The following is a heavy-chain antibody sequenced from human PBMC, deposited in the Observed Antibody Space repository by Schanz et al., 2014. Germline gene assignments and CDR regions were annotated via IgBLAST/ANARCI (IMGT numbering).Heavy chain of an antibody. CDR1: GYTFTSYD. CDR2: INGYNGHT. Sequence: QVQLLQSGAEVKKPGASVKVSCTASGYTFTSYDINWVRQAPGQGLEWMGWINGYNGHTLYAQKFQGRVTMTTDTSTSTSYMELTSLRFDDTAVYYCARGGGPEDVFDIWGQGTILTVSS. J-gene: IGHJ3*02. D-gene: IGHD5-12*01. CDR3: ARGGGPEDVFDI. V-gene: IGHV1-18*01.